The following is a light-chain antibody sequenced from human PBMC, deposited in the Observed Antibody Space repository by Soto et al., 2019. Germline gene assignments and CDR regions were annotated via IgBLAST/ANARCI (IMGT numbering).Light chain of an antibody. CDR1: QAISNY. Sequence: DIQMTQSPSSVSASVGDRVTITCRASQAISNYLNWYQQRPGKAPNLLIFGAKTLQSGVPSRFSGSGYGTDFTLTITTLQPEDVGIYYCQQCHATPITFGQGTRLEIK. CDR2: GAK. V-gene: IGKV1-39*01. J-gene: IGKJ5*01. CDR3: QQCHATPIT.